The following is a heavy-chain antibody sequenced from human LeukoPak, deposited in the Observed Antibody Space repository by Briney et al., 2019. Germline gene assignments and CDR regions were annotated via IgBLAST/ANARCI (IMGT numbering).Heavy chain of an antibody. Sequence: GGSLRLSCAASGFTFSSYAMHWVRQAPGKGLECVSAISSNGGSTYYADSVKGRFTISRDNSKNTLYLQMGSLRAEDMAVYYCARAPLDSSSWYYFDYWGQGTLVTVSS. CDR3: ARAPLDSSSWYYFDY. CDR2: ISSNGGST. V-gene: IGHV3-64*02. D-gene: IGHD6-13*01. CDR1: GFTFSSYA. J-gene: IGHJ4*02.